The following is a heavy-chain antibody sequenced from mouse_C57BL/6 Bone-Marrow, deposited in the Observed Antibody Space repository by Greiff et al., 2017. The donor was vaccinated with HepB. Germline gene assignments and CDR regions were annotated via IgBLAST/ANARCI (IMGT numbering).Heavy chain of an antibody. V-gene: IGHV2-2*01. CDR2: IWSGGST. D-gene: IGHD2-5*01. Sequence: QVQLQQSGPGLVQPSQSLSITCTVSGFSFTSYGVHWVRQSPGKGLEWLGVIWSGGSTDYNAAFIARLSISKDNSKSQVFFKMNSLQADDTAIYYCARIASYYSNHYYAMDYWGQGTSVTVSS. CDR3: ARIASYYSNHYYAMDY. CDR1: GFSFTSYG. J-gene: IGHJ4*01.